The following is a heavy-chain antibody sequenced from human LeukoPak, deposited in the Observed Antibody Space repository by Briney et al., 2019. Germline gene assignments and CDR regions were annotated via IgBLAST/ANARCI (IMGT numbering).Heavy chain of an antibody. CDR3: ARDRGGYYYDSSGYYYFDY. CDR1: GGTFSSYA. D-gene: IGHD3-22*01. CDR2: IIPIFGTA. Sequence: SVTVSCKASGGTFSSYAISWVRQAPGQGLEWMGGIIPIFGTANYAQKFQGRVTITADESTSTAYMELSSLRSEDTAVYYCARDRGGYYYDSSGYYYFDYWGQGTLVTVSS. V-gene: IGHV1-69*13. J-gene: IGHJ4*02.